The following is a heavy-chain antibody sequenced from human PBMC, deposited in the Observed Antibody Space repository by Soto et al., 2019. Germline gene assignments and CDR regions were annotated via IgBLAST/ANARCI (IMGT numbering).Heavy chain of an antibody. V-gene: IGHV3-33*01. CDR2: IWYDGSNK. J-gene: IGHJ4*02. Sequence: QVQLVESGGGVVEPGRSLRLSCAASGFTFSSYGMHWVRQAPGKGLEWVAVIWYDGSNKDYADSVKGRFTISRDNSKNTLYLQMNSLRAEDTAVYYCARDPFWNYVSGGDYWGQGTLVTVSS. CDR3: ARDPFWNYVSGGDY. CDR1: GFTFSSYG. D-gene: IGHD1-7*01.